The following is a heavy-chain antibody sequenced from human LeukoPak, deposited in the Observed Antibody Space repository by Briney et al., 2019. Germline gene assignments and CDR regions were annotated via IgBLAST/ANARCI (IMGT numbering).Heavy chain of an antibody. V-gene: IGHV3-30-3*01. Sequence: GRSLRLSCAASGFAFSSYAMHWVRQAPGKGLEWVAVISYDGSNKYYADSVKGRFTISRDNSKNTLYLQMNSLRAEDTAVYYCHYYGMDVWGQGTTVTVSS. CDR3: HYYGMDV. CDR2: ISYDGSNK. CDR1: GFAFSSYA. J-gene: IGHJ6*02.